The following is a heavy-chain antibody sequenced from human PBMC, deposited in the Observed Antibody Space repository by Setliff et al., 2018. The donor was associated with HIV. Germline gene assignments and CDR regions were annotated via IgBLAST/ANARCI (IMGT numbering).Heavy chain of an antibody. Sequence: PSETLSLTCTVSGGSIMSDGYYWNWIRQRPGKGLEWIGYIYNRGYTYYNPSLKSRVSTSIDKSQNQFSLRLSSVTVADTAVYYCAGMFFYGSGSKSDFDYWGQGTQVTVSS. J-gene: IGHJ4*02. CDR2: IYNRGYT. CDR1: GGSIMSDGYY. V-gene: IGHV4-31*03. CDR3: AGMFFYGSGSKSDFDY. D-gene: IGHD3-10*01.